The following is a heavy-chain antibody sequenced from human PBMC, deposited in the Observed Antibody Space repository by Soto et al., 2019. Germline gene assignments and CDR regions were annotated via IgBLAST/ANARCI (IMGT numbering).Heavy chain of an antibody. CDR3: ARDLDSSGFLDY. J-gene: IGHJ4*02. CDR1: ELTCIIYA. Sequence: SMRLSCTAAELTCIIYARHWIRQEPGKGLEWVAVISYDGSNKYYADSVKGRFTISRDNSKNTLYLQMNSLRAEDTAVYYCARDLDSSGFLDYWGQGTLVTVSS. V-gene: IGHV3-30-3*01. CDR2: ISYDGSNK. D-gene: IGHD3-22*01.